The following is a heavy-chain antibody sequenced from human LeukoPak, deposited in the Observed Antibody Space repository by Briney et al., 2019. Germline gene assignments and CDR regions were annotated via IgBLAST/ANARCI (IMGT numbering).Heavy chain of an antibody. CDR3: ARAAYSSSWYTQVLEYYYYYYMDV. CDR2: ISAYNGNT. D-gene: IGHD6-13*01. V-gene: IGHV1-18*01. J-gene: IGHJ6*03. Sequence: ASVKVSCKASGYTFTSYGISWVRQAPGQGLEWMGWISAYNGNTNYAQKLQGRVTMTTDTSTSTAYMELRSLRSDDTAVYYCARAAYSSSWYTQVLEYYYYYYMDVWGKGTTVTISS. CDR1: GYTFTSYG.